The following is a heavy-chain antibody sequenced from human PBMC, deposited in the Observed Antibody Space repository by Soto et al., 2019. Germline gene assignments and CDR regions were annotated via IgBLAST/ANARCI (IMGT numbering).Heavy chain of an antibody. V-gene: IGHV3-11*06. J-gene: IGHJ6*02. CDR3: ARDPHYXGSVTYTSRYYFYPMDV. CDR2: ISGGNGFT. D-gene: IGHD3-10*01. CDR1: GFGFSDYY. Sequence: GGSLRLSCVGSGFGFSDYYISWVRQAPGKGLEWIAHISGGNGFTNYAASVRGRFTISRDNAKRSLHLQMNSLRADDTAVYYCARDPHYXGSVTYTSRYYFYPMDVWGQGTTVTVSS.